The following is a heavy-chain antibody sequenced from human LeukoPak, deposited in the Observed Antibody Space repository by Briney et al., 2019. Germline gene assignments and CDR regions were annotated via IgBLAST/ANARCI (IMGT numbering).Heavy chain of an antibody. V-gene: IGHV4-4*02. Sequence: PSGTLSLTCAVPGGSISSSNWWSWVRQPPGKGLEWIGSIYHSGSTYYNPSLKSRVTITVDTSKNQFSLKLSSVTAADTAVYYCARAFYGSGSYPKYYYGMDVWGQGTTVTVSS. J-gene: IGHJ6*02. CDR2: IYHSGST. D-gene: IGHD3-10*01. CDR1: GGSISSSNW. CDR3: ARAFYGSGSYPKYYYGMDV.